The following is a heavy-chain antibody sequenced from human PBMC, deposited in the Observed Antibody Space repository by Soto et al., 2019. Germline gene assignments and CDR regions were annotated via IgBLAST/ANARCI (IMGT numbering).Heavy chain of an antibody. D-gene: IGHD2-15*01. CDR3: ARWGGGSCLDV. Sequence: GGSLRLSCAASGFTFSSYDMHWVRQATGKGLEWVSAIGTAGDTYYPGSVKGRFTISRENAKNSLYLQMNSLRAGDTAVYYCARWGGGSCLDVWGKGTTVTVSS. CDR2: IGTAGDT. J-gene: IGHJ6*04. CDR1: GFTFSSYD. V-gene: IGHV3-13*01.